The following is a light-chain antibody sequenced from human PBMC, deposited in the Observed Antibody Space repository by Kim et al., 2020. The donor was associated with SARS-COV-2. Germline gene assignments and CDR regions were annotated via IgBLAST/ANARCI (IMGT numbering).Light chain of an antibody. Sequence: DIQMTQSPSTLSASVGDRVTITCRASQSIDGGLAWYQQRPGKAPILLIYDASNLAGGVPSRFSGSASGTEFTLTISSLQPDDSATYYCQQYARYGTFGQGTKVDIK. CDR3: QQYARYGT. V-gene: IGKV1-5*01. CDR2: DAS. CDR1: QSIDGG. J-gene: IGKJ1*01.